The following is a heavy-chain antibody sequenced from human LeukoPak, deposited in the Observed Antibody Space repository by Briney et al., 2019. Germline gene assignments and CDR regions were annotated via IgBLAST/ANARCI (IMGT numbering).Heavy chain of an antibody. V-gene: IGHV1-8*03. CDR1: GYTFTSYD. CDR3: ARASAYGDYGFDP. Sequence: ASVKVSCKASGYTFTSYDINWVRQATGQGLEWMGWMNPNSGNTVYAQKFQGRVTITRNTSISTAYMELSSLRSEDTAVYYCARASAYGDYGFDPWGQGTLVTVSS. D-gene: IGHD4-17*01. CDR2: MNPNSGNT. J-gene: IGHJ5*02.